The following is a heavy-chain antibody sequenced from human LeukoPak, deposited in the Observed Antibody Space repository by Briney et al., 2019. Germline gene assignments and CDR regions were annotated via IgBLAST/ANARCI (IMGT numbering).Heavy chain of an antibody. CDR1: GGSISSGGYY. J-gene: IGHJ4*02. D-gene: IGHD3-3*01. Sequence: SETLSLTCTVSGGSISSGGYYWSWIRQHPGKGLEWIGYIYYSGSTYYNPSLKSRVTISVDTSKNQFSLKLSSVAAADTAVYYCARAGGFFSPFGYWGQGTLVTVSS. V-gene: IGHV4-31*03. CDR2: IYYSGST. CDR3: ARAGGFFSPFGY.